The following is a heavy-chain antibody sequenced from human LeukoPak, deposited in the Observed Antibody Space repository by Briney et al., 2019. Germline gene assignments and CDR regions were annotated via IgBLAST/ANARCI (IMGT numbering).Heavy chain of an antibody. CDR1: GYTFTCYY. Sequence: ASVAVSYKASGYTFTCYYMHWVRQAPGQGLEWMGWINPNSGGTNYAQKFQGKVTMTRDTSISTAYMELSRLRSDDTAVYYCARGPIVGASQYYYFDYWGQGTLVTVSS. J-gene: IGHJ4*02. CDR2: INPNSGGT. D-gene: IGHD1-26*01. CDR3: ARGPIVGASQYYYFDY. V-gene: IGHV1-2*02.